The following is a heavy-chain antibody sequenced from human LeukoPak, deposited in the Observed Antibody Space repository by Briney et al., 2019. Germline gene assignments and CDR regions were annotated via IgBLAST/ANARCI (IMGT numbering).Heavy chain of an antibody. D-gene: IGHD2-2*02. Sequence: SETLSLTCTVSGGSVSSGSYYWSWIRQPPGKGLEWIGYIYYSGSTYYNLSLKSRVTISVDTSKNQFSLKLSSVTAADTAVYYCARVSGCSSTSCYTVDWFDPWGQGTLVTVSS. CDR1: GGSVSSGSYY. V-gene: IGHV4-61*01. CDR2: IYYSGST. J-gene: IGHJ5*02. CDR3: ARVSGCSSTSCYTVDWFDP.